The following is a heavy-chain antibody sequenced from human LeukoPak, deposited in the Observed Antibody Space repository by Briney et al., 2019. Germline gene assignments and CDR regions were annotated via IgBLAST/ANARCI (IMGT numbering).Heavy chain of an antibody. J-gene: IGHJ4*02. CDR2: ISYDGSNK. Sequence: PGRSLRLSCAASGFTFSSYGMHWVRQAPGKGLEWVTVISYDGSNKYYADSVKGRFTISRDNSKNTLYLQMNSLRDEDTAVYYCAKGGNSAWYHLYGDFWGQGTLVTVSS. CDR3: AKGGNSAWYHLYGDF. V-gene: IGHV3-30*18. CDR1: GFTFSSYG. D-gene: IGHD6-19*01.